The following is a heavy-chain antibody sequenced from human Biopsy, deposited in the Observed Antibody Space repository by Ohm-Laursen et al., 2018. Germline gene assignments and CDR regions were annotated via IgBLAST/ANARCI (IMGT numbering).Heavy chain of an antibody. V-gene: IGHV4-59*01. D-gene: IGHD4-11*01. Sequence: GTLSLTCTVSGGSISSDYWSWIRQTSGKGLEWIGYIYYSGSTNYNPSLKSRVTISVDTSKNQFSLRLNSVTAADTAVYYCARDSGILNYGNFKYYHYYGMDVWGQETTVTVSS. J-gene: IGHJ6*02. CDR3: ARDSGILNYGNFKYYHYYGMDV. CDR1: GGSISSDY. CDR2: IYYSGST.